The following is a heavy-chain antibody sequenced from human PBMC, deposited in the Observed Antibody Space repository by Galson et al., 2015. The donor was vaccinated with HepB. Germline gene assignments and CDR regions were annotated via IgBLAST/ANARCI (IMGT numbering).Heavy chain of an antibody. CDR2: ISYDGSNK. J-gene: IGHJ4*02. CDR1: GFTFSSYA. D-gene: IGHD6-13*01. V-gene: IGHV3-30*04. CDR3: ARDPFWGGIAAAGTYYFDY. Sequence: SLRLSCAASGFTFSSYAMHWVRQAPGKGLEWVAVISYDGSNKYYADSVKGRFTISRDNSKNTLYLQMNSLRAEDTAVYYCARDPFWGGIAAAGTYYFDYWGQGTLVTVSS.